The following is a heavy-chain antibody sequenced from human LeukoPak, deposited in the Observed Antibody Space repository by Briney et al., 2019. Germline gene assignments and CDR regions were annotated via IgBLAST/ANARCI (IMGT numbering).Heavy chain of an antibody. Sequence: GGSLRLSCAASGYTLSRYWMHWVGQGPGKGLVWVSRINEDGSSTSYAESVRGRFTISRDNAKNTLYLQMNSLRAEDAAVYYCTTDTFGARDSWGQGTLVTVSS. CDR1: GYTLSRYW. V-gene: IGHV3-74*01. CDR3: TTDTFGARDS. CDR2: INEDGSST. J-gene: IGHJ4*02. D-gene: IGHD3-10*01.